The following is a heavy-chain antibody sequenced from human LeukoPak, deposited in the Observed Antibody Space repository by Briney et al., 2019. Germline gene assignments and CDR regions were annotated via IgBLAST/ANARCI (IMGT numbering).Heavy chain of an antibody. CDR2: INLNSGGT. V-gene: IGHV1-2*02. CDR1: VYTFTGYY. CDR3: ARDRGVRITIFGVVKSNYYYYMDV. D-gene: IGHD3-3*01. Sequence: ASVKVSCKASVYTFTGYYMHWVRQAPGQGVEWMGWINLNSGGTNYAQKFQGRVTMTRDTSISTAYMELSRLRSDDTAVNYCARDRGVRITIFGVVKSNYYYYMDVWGKGTTVTVSS. J-gene: IGHJ6*03.